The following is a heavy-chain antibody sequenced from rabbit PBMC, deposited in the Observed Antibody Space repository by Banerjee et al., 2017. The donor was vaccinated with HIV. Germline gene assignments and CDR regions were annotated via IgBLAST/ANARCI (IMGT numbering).Heavy chain of an antibody. CDR1: GFSFSGSYW. D-gene: IGHD4-1*01. Sequence: QEQLVESGGGLVQPGGSLTLTCTASGFSFSGSYWLCWVRQAPGKGLEWIACIDAGSSGSTYYANWAKGRFTISKTSSTTVTLQMTSLTAADTATYFCARDLAGVIGWNFNLWGQGTLVTVS. CDR2: IDAGSSGST. V-gene: IGHV1S45*01. J-gene: IGHJ4*01. CDR3: ARDLAGVIGWNFNL.